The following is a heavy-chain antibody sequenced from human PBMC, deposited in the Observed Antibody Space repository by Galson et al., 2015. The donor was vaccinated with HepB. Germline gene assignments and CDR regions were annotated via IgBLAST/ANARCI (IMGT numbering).Heavy chain of an antibody. CDR3: ATSYDFWSGYPGYLDY. CDR1: GFTFSSYA. Sequence: SLRLSCAASGFTFSSYAMSWVRQAPGKGLEWVSAISGSGGSTYYADSVKGRFTISRDNSKNTLYLQMNSLRAEDTAVYYCATSYDFWSGYPGYLDYWGQGTLVTVSS. D-gene: IGHD3-3*01. J-gene: IGHJ4*02. CDR2: ISGSGGST. V-gene: IGHV3-23*01.